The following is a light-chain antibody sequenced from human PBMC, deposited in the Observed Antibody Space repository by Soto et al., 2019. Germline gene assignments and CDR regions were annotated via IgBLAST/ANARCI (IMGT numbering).Light chain of an antibody. Sequence: DIVMTQSPDSLAVSLGERATINCKSSQSVLYSSNSKNYLAWYQQKPGQPPKLLIYWASTRESGVPDRFSGSGSGTDFTLTINSLQAEAVAVYYCQQYYSPPYTFGQGTKLEIK. CDR2: WAS. V-gene: IGKV4-1*01. J-gene: IGKJ2*01. CDR1: QSVLYSSNSKNY. CDR3: QQYYSPPYT.